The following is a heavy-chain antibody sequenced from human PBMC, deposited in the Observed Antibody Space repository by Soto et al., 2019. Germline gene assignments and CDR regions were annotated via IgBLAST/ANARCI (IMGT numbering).Heavy chain of an antibody. V-gene: IGHV4-39*01. Sequence: QLQLQESGPGLVKPSETLSLTCTVSGGSISSSSYYWGWIRQPPGKGLEWIGSIYYSGSTYYNPSLKSRVTISVDTSKNQFSLKLSSVTAADTAVYYCAKRGGYYYDSSGYTPNWYFDLWGRGTLVTVSS. CDR2: IYYSGST. J-gene: IGHJ2*01. CDR1: GGSISSSSYY. CDR3: AKRGGYYYDSSGYTPNWYFDL. D-gene: IGHD3-22*01.